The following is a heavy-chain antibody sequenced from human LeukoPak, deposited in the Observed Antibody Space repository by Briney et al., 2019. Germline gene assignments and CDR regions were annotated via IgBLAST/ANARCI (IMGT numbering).Heavy chain of an antibody. CDR1: GFTFSSYS. V-gene: IGHV3-21*01. CDR2: ISSSSSYI. CDR3: ARDLAFGVVTHNFDC. J-gene: IGHJ4*02. D-gene: IGHD3-3*01. Sequence: GGSLRLXCAASGFTFSSYSMNWVRQAPGKALEWVSSISSSSSYIYYADSVKGRFTISRDNAKNSLYLQMNSLSAEDTAVYYCARDLAFGVVTHNFDCWGQGTLVTVSS.